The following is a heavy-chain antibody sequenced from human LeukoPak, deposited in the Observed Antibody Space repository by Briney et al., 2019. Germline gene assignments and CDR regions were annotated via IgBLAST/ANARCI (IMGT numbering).Heavy chain of an antibody. Sequence: GGSLRLSCAVSGFTFSSYAMHWVRQAPGKGLEWVAVISYDGSRKYYADSVKGRFTISRDDSKNTLYLQMNSLRAEDTAVYYCASDYYAFWSGQDSRYYYYGMDVWGQGTTVTVSS. V-gene: IGHV3-30-3*01. CDR2: ISYDGSRK. CDR3: ASDYYAFWSGQDSRYYYYGMDV. D-gene: IGHD3-3*01. J-gene: IGHJ6*02. CDR1: GFTFSSYA.